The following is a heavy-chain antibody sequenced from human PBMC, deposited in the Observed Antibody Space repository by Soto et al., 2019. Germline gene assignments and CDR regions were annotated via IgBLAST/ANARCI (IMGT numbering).Heavy chain of an antibody. CDR1: GFTFSSYE. CDR2: ISSSGSTI. D-gene: IGHD5-18*01. V-gene: IGHV3-48*03. CDR3: AKETGYSYGFQPNALDV. Sequence: GGSLRLSCAASGFTFSSYEMNWVRQAPGRGLEWVSYISSSGSTIYHADSVKGRFTISRDNAKNSLYLQMNSLRAEDTAVYYCAKETGYSYGFQPNALDVWGQGTTVTVSS. J-gene: IGHJ6*02.